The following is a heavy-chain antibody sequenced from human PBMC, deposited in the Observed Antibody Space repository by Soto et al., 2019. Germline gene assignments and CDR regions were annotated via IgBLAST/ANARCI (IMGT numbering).Heavy chain of an antibody. CDR1: GFTFSTYA. D-gene: IGHD6-6*01. CDR3: GKGWSSSSRLTFDY. CDR2: ISGSDGST. V-gene: IGHV3-23*01. J-gene: IGHJ4*02. Sequence: GGSLRLSCAATGFTFSTYAMTWVRQAPGKGLEWVSTISGSDGSTYYADSVKGRFTISRDNSQNTLYLQMNSLRAEDTAVYYCGKGWSSSSRLTFDYWGQGTLVTVSS.